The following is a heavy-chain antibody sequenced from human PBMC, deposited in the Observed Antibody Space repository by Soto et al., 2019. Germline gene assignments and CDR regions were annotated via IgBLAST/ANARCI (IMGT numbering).Heavy chain of an antibody. CDR3: AREWVAAGFSWDN. CDR2: LSPNGAST. CDR1: GFTFSSFG. J-gene: IGHJ4*02. V-gene: IGHV3-21*01. Sequence: PGGSLRLSCAASGFTFSSFGMTWVRQAPGKGLEWVSSLSPNGASTYYADSLRGRFIISRDNAEKSMYLQLNGLKAKDTGLYFWAREWVAAGFSWDNGGREPVATVSS. D-gene: IGHD2-15*01.